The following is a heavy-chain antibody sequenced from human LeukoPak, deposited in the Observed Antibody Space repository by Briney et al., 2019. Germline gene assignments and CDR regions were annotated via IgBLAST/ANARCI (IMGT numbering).Heavy chain of an antibody. Sequence: PSETLSLTCAVYGYSISSGYYWGWIRQPPGKGLEWIGSIYHSGSTYYNPSLKSRVTISVDTSKNQFSLKLSSVTAADTAVYYCARQIWFGESGYDYWGQGTLVTVSS. CDR2: IYHSGST. J-gene: IGHJ4*02. CDR1: GYSISSGYY. CDR3: ARQIWFGESGYDY. D-gene: IGHD3-10*01. V-gene: IGHV4-38-2*01.